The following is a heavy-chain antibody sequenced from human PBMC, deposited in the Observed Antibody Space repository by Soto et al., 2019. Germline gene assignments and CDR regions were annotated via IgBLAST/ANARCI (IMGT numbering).Heavy chain of an antibody. V-gene: IGHV4-31*03. CDR2: IYYTGST. J-gene: IGHJ5*02. D-gene: IGHD1-1*01. CDR1: GASISSGGHY. CDR3: ARSGVSGIVITSKWFDP. Sequence: QVQLEESGPGLVKPSQILSLTCTVSGASISSGGHYWSWLRQHPGKGLEWIGYIYYTGSTYYSPSLKSRVTISIDTSKNQFSLSLSSVTAADTAVYYCARSGVSGIVITSKWFDPWGQGAPVTVSS.